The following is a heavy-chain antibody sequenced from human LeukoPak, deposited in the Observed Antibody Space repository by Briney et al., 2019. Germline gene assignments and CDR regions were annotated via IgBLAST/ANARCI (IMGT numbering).Heavy chain of an antibody. Sequence: PGGSLRLSCAASGFTFSSYGMHWVRQAPGKGLEWVAVISYDGSNKYYADSVKGRFTISRDNSKNTLYLQMNSLRAEDTAVYYCAKSRYCSSTSCTDYNWFDPWGQGTLVTVSS. CDR2: ISYDGSNK. CDR3: AKSRYCSSTSCTDYNWFDP. CDR1: GFTFSSYG. J-gene: IGHJ5*02. V-gene: IGHV3-30*18. D-gene: IGHD2-2*01.